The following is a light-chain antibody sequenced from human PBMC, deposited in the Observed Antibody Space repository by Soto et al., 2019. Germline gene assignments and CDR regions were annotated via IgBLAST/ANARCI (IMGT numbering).Light chain of an antibody. CDR2: EVS. CDR3: SSYTSSSADVV. CDR1: SSDVGGSNF. Sequence: QSALTQPASVSGSPGQSITISCTGTSSDVGGSNFVSWYQHHPGKAPKLMISEVSNRPSGVSNRFSGSKSGNTASLTISGLQAEDEADYYCSSYTSSSADVVFGGGTKLTVL. V-gene: IGLV2-14*01. J-gene: IGLJ2*01.